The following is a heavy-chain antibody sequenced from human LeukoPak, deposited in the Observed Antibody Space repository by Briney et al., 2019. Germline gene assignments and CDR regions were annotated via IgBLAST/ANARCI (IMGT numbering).Heavy chain of an antibody. CDR1: GYDITSGYY. Sequence: SETQTLTYNLSGYDITSGYYWGWIRQTPGKGLEYIGSANHSGSNYYNPSLRRRITVSVDTSKNQFSLNLTSVTAADTAVYFCARLVGSSSSKNWFKTWGDGDLVTVSS. CDR3: ARLVGSSSSKNWFKT. J-gene: IGHJ5*01. D-gene: IGHD2-8*02. V-gene: IGHV4-38-2*02. CDR2: ANHSGSN.